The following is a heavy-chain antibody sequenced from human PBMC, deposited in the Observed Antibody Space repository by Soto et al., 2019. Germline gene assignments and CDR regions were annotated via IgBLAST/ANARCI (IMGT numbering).Heavy chain of an antibody. CDR3: AKVFRVLTTEGS. J-gene: IGHJ4*02. D-gene: IGHD4-17*01. CDR2: ISGSGGST. CDR1: RFTFSSYA. V-gene: IGHV3-23*01. Sequence: GGSLRLSCAASRFTFSSYAMSWVRQAPGKGLEWVSAISGSGGSTYYADSVKGRFTISRDNSKNTLYLQMNSLRAEDTAVYYCAKVFRVLTTEGSWGQGTLVTVSS.